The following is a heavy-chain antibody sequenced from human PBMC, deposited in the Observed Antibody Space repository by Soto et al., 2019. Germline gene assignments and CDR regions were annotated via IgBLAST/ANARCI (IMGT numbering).Heavy chain of an antibody. V-gene: IGHV4-39*01. CDR3: ATTYFFGSGSGY. Sequence: PSETLSLTCTVSGDSISRSSYYWGWIRQPPGKGLEWIGSIYYRGRTYYNPSLKSRVTISVDTSKNQFSLKLSSVTAADTAVYYCATTYFFGSGSGYWGQGTLVT. CDR1: GDSISRSSYY. J-gene: IGHJ4*02. CDR2: IYYRGRT. D-gene: IGHD3-10*01.